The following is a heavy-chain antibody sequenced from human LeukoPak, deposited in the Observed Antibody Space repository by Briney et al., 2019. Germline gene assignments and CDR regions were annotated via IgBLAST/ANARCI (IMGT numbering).Heavy chain of an antibody. CDR2: VTFDGSNK. Sequence: GGSLRLSCAASGFTFGHYAVHWVRQAPGRGLEWVALVTFDGSNKYYADSVKGRFTSSKDNSKNMLYLQMNSLRVEDTAVYYCASIDGGATNWGQGTLVTVSS. CDR3: ASIDGGATN. V-gene: IGHV3-30*04. J-gene: IGHJ4*02. D-gene: IGHD1-26*01. CDR1: GFTFGHYA.